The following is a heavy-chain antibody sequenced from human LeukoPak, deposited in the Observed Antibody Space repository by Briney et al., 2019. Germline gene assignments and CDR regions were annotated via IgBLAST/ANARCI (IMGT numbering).Heavy chain of an antibody. V-gene: IGHV3-30-3*01. CDR1: GFTFSSYA. J-gene: IGHJ4*02. D-gene: IGHD6-19*01. Sequence: PGRSLRLSCAASGFTFSSYAMHWVRQAPGKGLEWVAVISYDGSNKYYAGSVKGRFTISRDNSKNTLYLQMNSLRAEDTAVYYCARDLYGSGDYWGQGTLVTVSS. CDR2: ISYDGSNK. CDR3: ARDLYGSGDY.